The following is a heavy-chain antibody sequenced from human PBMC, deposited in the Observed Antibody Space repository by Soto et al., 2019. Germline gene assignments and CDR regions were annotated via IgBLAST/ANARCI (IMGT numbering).Heavy chain of an antibody. J-gene: IGHJ6*02. D-gene: IGHD2-15*01. CDR1: GYSFTSYW. CDR2: IYPGDSDT. CDR3: ARDGLGYCSGGRCYSGSYYGMDV. V-gene: IGHV5-51*01. Sequence: GESLKISCKGSGYSFTSYWIGWVRQMPGKGLEWMGIIYPGDSDTRYSPSFQGQVTISADKSISTAYLQWSSLKASDTAMYYCARDGLGYCSGGRCYSGSYYGMDVWGEGTTVTV.